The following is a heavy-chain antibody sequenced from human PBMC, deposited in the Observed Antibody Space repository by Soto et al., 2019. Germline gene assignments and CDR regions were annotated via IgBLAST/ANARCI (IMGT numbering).Heavy chain of an antibody. CDR3: TRVRDSNDY. CDR2: IRSSGRSI. Sequence: VGSLRLSCVGSGFTFSSYEMNWVRQAPGKGLEWVSNIRSSGRSINYADSVKDRFTISRDNAKNSLYLQMNSLRAEDTAVYYCTRVRDSNDYWGQGTLVTVSS. D-gene: IGHD3-22*01. V-gene: IGHV3-48*03. J-gene: IGHJ4*02. CDR1: GFTFSSYE.